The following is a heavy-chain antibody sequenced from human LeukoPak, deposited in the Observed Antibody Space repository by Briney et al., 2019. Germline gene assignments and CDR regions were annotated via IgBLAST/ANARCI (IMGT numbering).Heavy chain of an antibody. D-gene: IGHD6-19*01. CDR2: ISWDGGST. CDR3: IKDKAGYYSYMDV. CDR1: GFTFDDYA. V-gene: IGHV3-43D*03. Sequence: GGSLRLSCAASGFTFDDYAMHWVRQAPGKGLEWVSLISWDGGSTYYADSVKGRFTISRDNNKNSLYLQMNGLRAEDTALYYCIKDKAGYYSYMDVWGKGTTVTVSS. J-gene: IGHJ6*03.